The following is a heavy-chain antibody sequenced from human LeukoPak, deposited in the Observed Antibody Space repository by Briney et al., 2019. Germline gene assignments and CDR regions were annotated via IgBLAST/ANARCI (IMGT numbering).Heavy chain of an antibody. J-gene: IGHJ4*02. CDR2: ISYDGSNK. CDR3: ARAGSGPTLDY. Sequence: PGGSLRLSCAAAGFTFSSYAMHWVRQAPGKGLEWVAVISYDGSNKYYADSVKGRFTISRDNSKNTLYLQMNSLRAEDTAVYYCARAGSGPTLDYCGQGTLGTVSS. D-gene: IGHD2-15*01. CDR1: GFTFSSYA. V-gene: IGHV3-30-3*01.